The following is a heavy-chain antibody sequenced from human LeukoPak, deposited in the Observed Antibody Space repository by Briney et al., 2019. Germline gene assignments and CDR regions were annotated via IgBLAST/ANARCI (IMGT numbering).Heavy chain of an antibody. CDR2: MNPNSGNT. CDR1: GYTFTSYD. V-gene: IGHV1-8*01. CDR3: ARGPPGTYYFDY. J-gene: IGHJ4*02. D-gene: IGHD6-13*01. Sequence: ASVKVSCKASGYTFTSYDINWVRQATGQGLGWMGWMNPNSGNTGYAQKFQGRVTMTRNTSISTAYMELSSLRSEDTAVYYCARGPPGTYYFDYWGQGTLVTVSS.